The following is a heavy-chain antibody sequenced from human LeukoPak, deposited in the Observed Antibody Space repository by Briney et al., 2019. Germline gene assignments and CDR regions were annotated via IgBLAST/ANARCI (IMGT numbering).Heavy chain of an antibody. V-gene: IGHV3-23*01. Sequence: GGSLRLSCAASGVTFSGYAMSWVRQAPGKGLEWVSAISGSGGTTYYPESVEGRFTMSRDNSKNTLDVQMDSQRAEDTAVYYCASPTLSRLGRDYWGQGTLVTVSS. CDR3: ASPTLSRLGRDY. D-gene: IGHD3-16*02. CDR1: GVTFSGYA. J-gene: IGHJ4*02. CDR2: ISGSGGTT.